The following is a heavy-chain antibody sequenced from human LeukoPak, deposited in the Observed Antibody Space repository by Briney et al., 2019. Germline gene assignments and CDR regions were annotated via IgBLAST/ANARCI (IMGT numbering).Heavy chain of an antibody. Sequence: GGSLRLSCAVAGFSVSGYWMTWVRQAPGKGLEWVANIKQDGSEKNYVDSVKGRFTISRDNAENSLFLQMNSLRVEDTAVYYCAREWQGGIAAAGTRIEGDYWGQGTLVAVSS. CDR2: IKQDGSEK. J-gene: IGHJ4*02. V-gene: IGHV3-7*01. CDR1: GFSVSGYW. D-gene: IGHD6-13*01. CDR3: AREWQGGIAAAGTRIEGDY.